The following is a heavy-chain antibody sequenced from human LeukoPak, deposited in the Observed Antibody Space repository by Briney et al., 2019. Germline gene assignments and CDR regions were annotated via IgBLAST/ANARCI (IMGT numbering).Heavy chain of an antibody. CDR2: INHSGST. CDR1: GGSFSGYY. Sequence: SETLSLTCAVYGGSFSGYYWSWIRQPPGKGLEWIGEINHSGSTNYNPSLKGRVTISVDTSKNQFSLKLSSVTAADTAVYYCARSGYSYGSDYWGQGTLVTASS. CDR3: ARSGYSYGSDY. J-gene: IGHJ4*02. V-gene: IGHV4-34*01. D-gene: IGHD5-18*01.